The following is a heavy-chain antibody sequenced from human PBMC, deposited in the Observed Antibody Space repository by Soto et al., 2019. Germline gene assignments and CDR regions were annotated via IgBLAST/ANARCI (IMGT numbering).Heavy chain of an antibody. CDR2: INSDGSST. Sequence: GGSLRLSCAASGFTFSSYWMHWVRQAPGKGLVWVSRINSDGSSTSYADSVKGRFTISRDNAKNTLYLQMNSLRAEDTAVYYCARDSEYSSGWPYYHYYYGMDVWGQGTTVTVSS. CDR1: GFTFSSYW. CDR3: ARDSEYSSGWPYYHYYYGMDV. V-gene: IGHV3-74*01. D-gene: IGHD6-19*01. J-gene: IGHJ6*02.